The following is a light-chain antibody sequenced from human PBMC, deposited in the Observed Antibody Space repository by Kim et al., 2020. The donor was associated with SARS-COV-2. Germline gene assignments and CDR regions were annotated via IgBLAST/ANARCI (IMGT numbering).Light chain of an antibody. CDR2: GAS. CDR3: QQYDNGPPTYN. V-gene: IGKV3-15*01. J-gene: IGKJ2*01. Sequence: SPGERATLSCGASQSCSSNLAWYPKRPGHAPMFLIYGASTRATGIPASFSVSGSGTEFTLTISGRQSGDFAVYYCQQYDNGPPTYNFGEGTKLEI. CDR1: QSCSSN.